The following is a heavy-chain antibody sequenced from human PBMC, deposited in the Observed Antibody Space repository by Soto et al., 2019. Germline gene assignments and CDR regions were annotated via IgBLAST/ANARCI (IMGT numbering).Heavy chain of an antibody. V-gene: IGHV3-64*01. D-gene: IGHD5-12*01. J-gene: IGHJ4*02. Sequence: GGSLRRSCAVSGFNFSSYAMHWVRQAPGKGLEYVSAISSNGGSTYYANSVKGRFTISRDNSKNTLYLQMGSLRAEDMAVYYCARDVSGYEIDYWGQGTLVTVSS. CDR1: GFNFSSYA. CDR2: ISSNGGST. CDR3: ARDVSGYEIDY.